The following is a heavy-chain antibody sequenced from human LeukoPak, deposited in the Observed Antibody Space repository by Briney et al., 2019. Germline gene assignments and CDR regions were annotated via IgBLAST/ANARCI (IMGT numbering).Heavy chain of an antibody. D-gene: IGHD6-13*01. CDR2: INPSGGST. V-gene: IGHV1-46*01. Sequence: ASVKVSCKASGYTFTSYYMHWVRQAPGQGLEWMGIINPSGGSTSYAQRFQGRVTMTRDMSTSTVYMELSSLRSEDTAVYYCARQYSSGWYDYWGQGTLVTVSS. J-gene: IGHJ4*02. CDR3: ARQYSSGWYDY. CDR1: GYTFTSYY.